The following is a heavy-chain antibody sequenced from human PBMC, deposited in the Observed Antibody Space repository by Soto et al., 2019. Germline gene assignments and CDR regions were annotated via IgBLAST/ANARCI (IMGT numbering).Heavy chain of an antibody. D-gene: IGHD3-10*01. Sequence: PSEPLSLTWAVCAVSISGYYWSWIRQPPGKGLEWIGEINHSGSTNYNPSLKSRVTISVDTSKNQFSLKLSSVTAADTAVYYCAILRITMVRGVRDMDVWGKGTTVT. J-gene: IGHJ6*03. V-gene: IGHV4-34*01. CDR2: INHSGST. CDR1: AVSISGYY. CDR3: AILRITMVRGVRDMDV.